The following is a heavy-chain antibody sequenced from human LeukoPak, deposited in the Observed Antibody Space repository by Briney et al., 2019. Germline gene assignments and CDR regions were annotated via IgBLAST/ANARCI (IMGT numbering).Heavy chain of an antibody. Sequence: SETLSLTCAVYGGSFSNYYWGWIRQPPGKGLEWIGTIYYSGSTYCNPSLKSRVTISVDTSKDQFSLRLSSVTAADTAVYYCARGRDYYNSGAYYNYWGQGTLVTVSS. CDR2: IYYSGST. J-gene: IGHJ4*02. D-gene: IGHD3-22*01. CDR3: ARGRDYYNSGAYYNY. V-gene: IGHV4-39*01. CDR1: GGSFSNYY.